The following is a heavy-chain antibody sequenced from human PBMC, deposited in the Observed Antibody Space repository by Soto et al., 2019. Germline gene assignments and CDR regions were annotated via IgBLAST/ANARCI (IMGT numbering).Heavy chain of an antibody. CDR3: ARDLRQLERAYGMDV. V-gene: IGHV1-2*02. CDR2: LNPNSGGT. D-gene: IGHD1-1*01. CDR1: GYTFTDYY. Sequence: QVQLVQSGAEVKKPGASVRVSCKASGYTFTDYYIHWVRQAPGQGLEWMGWLNPNSGGTHYAQNVQGGVTFTRDTSISTAYLEVRSLKSDDTAVYYCARDLRQLERAYGMDVWGQGTTVTVS. J-gene: IGHJ6*02.